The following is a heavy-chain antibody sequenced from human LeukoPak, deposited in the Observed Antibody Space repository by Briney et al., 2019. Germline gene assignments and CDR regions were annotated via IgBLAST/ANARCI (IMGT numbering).Heavy chain of an antibody. CDR3: ARASITSPFYFDY. CDR2: INWSGGST. J-gene: IGHJ4*02. D-gene: IGHD2-2*01. V-gene: IGHV3-20*04. CDR1: GFAFDEHG. Sequence: PGGSLRLSCTASGFAFDEHGMSWVRQVPGKGLEWVSGINWSGGSTGYADPLRGRFTISRDNAKNSLYLQMDSLRAEDTALYYCARASITSPFYFDYWGQGTLVTVSS.